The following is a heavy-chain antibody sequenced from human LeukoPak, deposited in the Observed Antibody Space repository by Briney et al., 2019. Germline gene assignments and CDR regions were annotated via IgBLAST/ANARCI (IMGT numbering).Heavy chain of an antibody. CDR3: AKEGRTKEMGYCSGGSCYDLDY. D-gene: IGHD2-15*01. V-gene: IGHV3-23*01. J-gene: IGHJ4*02. Sequence: PGGSLRLSCAASGFTFSSYAMSWVRQAPGKGLEWVSAISGSGGDTEYADSVKGRFTISRDNSKNTLYLQMNSLRAEDTAVYYCAKEGRTKEMGYCSGGSCYDLDYWGQGTLVTVSS. CDR1: GFTFSSYA. CDR2: ISGSGGDT.